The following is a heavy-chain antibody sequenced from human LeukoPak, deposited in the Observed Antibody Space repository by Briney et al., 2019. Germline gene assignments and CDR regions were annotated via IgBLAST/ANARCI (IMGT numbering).Heavy chain of an antibody. D-gene: IGHD3-9*01. J-gene: IGHJ4*02. CDR1: GFTFSSYG. Sequence: TGGSLRLSCAASGFTFSSYGMHWVRQAPGKGLEWVAFIRYDGSNKYYADSVKGRFTISRENSKNTLWLQMSSLRAEDTAVYYCARLHYDVLTGPFDYWGQGTLVTVSS. V-gene: IGHV3-30*02. CDR2: IRYDGSNK. CDR3: ARLHYDVLTGPFDY.